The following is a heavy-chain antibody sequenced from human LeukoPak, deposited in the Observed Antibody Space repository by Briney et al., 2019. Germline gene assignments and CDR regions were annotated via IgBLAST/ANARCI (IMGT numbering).Heavy chain of an antibody. CDR2: IIPIFGTA. CDR3: ARVVVVPAAIPMGYYYYMDV. CDR1: GGTFSSYA. Sequence: GASVKVSCKASGGTFSSYAISWVRQAPGQGLEWMGGIIPIFGTANYAQKFQGRVTITTDESTSTAYMELSSLRSEDTAVYYCARVVVVPAAIPMGYYYYMDVWGKGTTVTVSS. J-gene: IGHJ6*03. V-gene: IGHV1-69*05. D-gene: IGHD2-2*02.